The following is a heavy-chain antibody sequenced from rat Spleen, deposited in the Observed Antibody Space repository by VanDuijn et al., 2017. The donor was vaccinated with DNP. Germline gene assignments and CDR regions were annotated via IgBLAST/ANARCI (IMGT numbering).Heavy chain of an antibody. CDR1: GFSLTSYG. Sequence: QVQLKESGPGLVQPSQTLSLTCTVSGFSLTSYGVSWVRQPPGKGLEWIAAMSTSGDTSYNSVLESRLSISRDTSKSQVFLRMNSLQTEDTAIYFCSRVLYNGYQRHYWSFDFWGPGTMVTVSS. J-gene: IGHJ1*01. CDR2: MSTSGDT. CDR3: SRVLYNGYQRHYWSFDF. D-gene: IGHD1-6*01. V-gene: IGHV2S12*01.